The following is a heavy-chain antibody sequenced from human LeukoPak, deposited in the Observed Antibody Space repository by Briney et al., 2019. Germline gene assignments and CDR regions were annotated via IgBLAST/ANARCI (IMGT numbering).Heavy chain of an antibody. V-gene: IGHV3-15*01. CDR1: GFSFSTAW. D-gene: IGHD2-15*01. J-gene: IGHJ5*02. CDR2: IRSKSYGDTT. CDR3: TRDLGGYYTGGSCYTGLYNCFAP. Sequence: GGSLRLYCEASGFSFSTAWMSWVRQAPGKGLEWVGRIRSKSYGDTTDYSAPGKGRFTISRDDSENTLYLQMSSLKIEDTAVYYCTRDLGGYYTGGSCYTGLYNCFAPWGQRTLVTVS.